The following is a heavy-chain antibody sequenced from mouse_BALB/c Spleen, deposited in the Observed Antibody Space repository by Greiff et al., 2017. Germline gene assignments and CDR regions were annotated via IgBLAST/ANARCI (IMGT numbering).Heavy chain of an antibody. V-gene: IGHV1-9*01. D-gene: IGHD3-1*01. CDR3: ARWGYGRYFDV. Sequence: QVHVKQSGAELMKPGASVKISCKATGYTFSSYWIEWVKQRPGHGLEWIGEILPGSGSTNYNEKFKGKATFTADTSSNTAYMQLSSLTSEDSAVYYCARWGYGRYFDVWGAGTTVTVSS. J-gene: IGHJ1*01. CDR1: GYTFSSYW. CDR2: ILPGSGST.